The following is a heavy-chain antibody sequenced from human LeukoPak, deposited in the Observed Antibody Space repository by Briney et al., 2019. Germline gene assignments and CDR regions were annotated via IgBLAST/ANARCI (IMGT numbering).Heavy chain of an antibody. D-gene: IGHD1-26*01. J-gene: IGHJ4*02. CDR3: ARDSGSYLQPTDY. CDR1: GFTFSGYE. CDR2: ITGNGGST. V-gene: IGHV3-23*01. Sequence: GGSLRLSCAASGFTFSGYEMNWVRQAPGKGLEWVSSITGNGGSTYYADSVKGRFSISRDNSKNTLYLQMDSLRAEDTAVYHCARDSGSYLQPTDYWGQGTLVTVSS.